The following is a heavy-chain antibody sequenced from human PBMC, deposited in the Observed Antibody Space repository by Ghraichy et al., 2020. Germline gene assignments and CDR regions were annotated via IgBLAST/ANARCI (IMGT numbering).Heavy chain of an antibody. CDR2: IYHSGST. Sequence: SETLSLTCAVSGYSISSGYYWGWIRQPPGKGLEWIGSIYHSGSTYYNPSLKSRVTISVDTSKNQFSLKLSSVTAADTAVYYCASVTNQRDYGMDVWGQGTTVTVSS. CDR1: GYSISSGYY. V-gene: IGHV4-38-2*01. D-gene: IGHD4-11*01. CDR3: ASVTNQRDYGMDV. J-gene: IGHJ6*02.